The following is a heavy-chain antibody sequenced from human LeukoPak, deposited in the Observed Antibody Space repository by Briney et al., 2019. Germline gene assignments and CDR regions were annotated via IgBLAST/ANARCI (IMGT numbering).Heavy chain of an antibody. D-gene: IGHD1-26*01. V-gene: IGHV3-74*01. CDR3: ARGGWELRTFDY. CDR1: GFTFSSYW. CDR2: INSDGSST. Sequence: QPGGSLRLSCAASGFTFSSYWMHWVRHAPGKGLVWVSRINSDGSSTSYADSVKGRFTISRDNAKNTLYLQMNSLRAEDTAVYYCARGGWELRTFDYWGQGTLVTVSS. J-gene: IGHJ4*02.